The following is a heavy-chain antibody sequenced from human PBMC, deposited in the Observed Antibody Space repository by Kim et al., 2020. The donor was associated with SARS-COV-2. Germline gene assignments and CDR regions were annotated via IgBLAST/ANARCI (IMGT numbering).Heavy chain of an antibody. Sequence: SVKVSCKTFGGTFTNSGFTWVRQAPGHGLEWMGGIIPVFGTSNYAQQFQGRVTITADISTATVYMEMSSLRSEDSAVYYCANVLETTLGDSRRYYFDSW. D-gene: IGHD2-8*01. CDR2: IIPVFGTS. V-gene: IGHV1-69*06. CDR3: ANVLETTLGDSRRYYFDS. J-gene: IGHJ4*01. CDR1: GGTFTNSG.